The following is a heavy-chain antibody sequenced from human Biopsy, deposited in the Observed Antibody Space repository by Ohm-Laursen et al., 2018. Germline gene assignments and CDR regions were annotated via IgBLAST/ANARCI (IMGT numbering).Heavy chain of an antibody. J-gene: IGHJ3*01. D-gene: IGHD3-22*01. CDR2: TYKGGNT. CDR3: ASVVLGPTNDAFDL. Sequence: SETLSLTCSVSGASITSYYWSWIRQPAGKGLEWIGHTYKGGNTNYNPSLKSRVTMSVDTSKKQLSLRLRSVTAADTAMYYCASVVLGPTNDAFDLWGQGTMVVVSS. CDR1: GASITSYY. V-gene: IGHV4-4*07.